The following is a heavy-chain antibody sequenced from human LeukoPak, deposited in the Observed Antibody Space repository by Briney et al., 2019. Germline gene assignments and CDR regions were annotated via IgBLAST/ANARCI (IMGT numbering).Heavy chain of an antibody. D-gene: IGHD6-13*01. CDR3: ARRAAAVGTFYMDV. V-gene: IGHV4-59*01. J-gene: IGHJ6*03. CDR1: GGSFSGYY. CDR2: VYYSGGT. Sequence: PSETLSLTCAVYGGSFSGYYWSWIRQPPGKGLEWIGYVYYSGGTNYNPSLKSRVTMSVDTSKNQLSLKLTSVTAADTAVYYCARRAAAVGTFYMDVWGKGTTVTVSS.